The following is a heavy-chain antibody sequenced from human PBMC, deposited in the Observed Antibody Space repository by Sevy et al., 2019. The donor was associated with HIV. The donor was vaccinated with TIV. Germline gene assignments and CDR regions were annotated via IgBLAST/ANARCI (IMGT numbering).Heavy chain of an antibody. D-gene: IGHD6-19*01. CDR3: AKDLSGWSDP. V-gene: IGHV3-23*01. CDR1: GFTFSTFG. J-gene: IGHJ5*02. CDR2: ISGSGYNR. Sequence: GGSLRLSCAASGFTFSTFGMRWVRQAPGKGLEWVSSISGSGYNRFYADSVRGRFTISRDISKNTLYLQLNSLRAEDSVIYYCAKDLSGWSDPWGQGTLVTVSS.